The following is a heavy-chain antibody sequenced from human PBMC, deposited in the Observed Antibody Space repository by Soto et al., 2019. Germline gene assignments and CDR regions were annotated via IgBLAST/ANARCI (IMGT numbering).Heavy chain of an antibody. CDR2: IGKGGDT. CDR1: GFTFSSYD. V-gene: IGHV3-13*01. D-gene: IGHD3-10*01. CDR3: VRDPAGHGMDV. J-gene: IGHJ4*02. Sequence: GSLRLSCAASGFTFSSYDRQWVRQVTGKGLEWVSSIGKGGDTYYAGSVKGRFTISRENAKNSLYLQMSSLRAGDTAVYYCVRDPAGHGMDVWGQGTLVTVS.